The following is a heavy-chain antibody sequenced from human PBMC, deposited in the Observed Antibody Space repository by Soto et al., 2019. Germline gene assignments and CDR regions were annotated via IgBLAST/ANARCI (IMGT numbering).Heavy chain of an antibody. CDR3: ARGTMAGYYYYGMDV. V-gene: IGHV1-18*01. D-gene: IGHD6-19*01. CDR2: ISAYNGNT. CDR1: GYTFTSYG. J-gene: IGHJ6*02. Sequence: VSVKVSCKASGYTFTSYGISWVRQAPGQGLEWMGWISAYNGNTNYAQKLQGRVTMTTDTSTSTAYMELRSLRSDDTAVYYCARGTMAGYYYYGMDVWGQGTTVTVS.